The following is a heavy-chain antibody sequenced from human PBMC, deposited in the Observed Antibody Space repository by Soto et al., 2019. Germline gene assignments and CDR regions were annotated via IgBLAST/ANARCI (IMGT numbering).Heavy chain of an antibody. V-gene: IGHV4-34*01. D-gene: IGHD6-13*01. CDR3: AREVAAASFYYHYYGMDV. CDR1: GGSFSGYY. Sequence: SETLSLTCAVYGGSFSGYYWGWIRQPPGKGLEWIGEINHSGSTNYKPSLKSRVTISVDTSKNQFSRKRSSVTAADTAVYYCAREVAAASFYYHYYGMDVWGQGTTVTVSS. J-gene: IGHJ6*02. CDR2: INHSGST.